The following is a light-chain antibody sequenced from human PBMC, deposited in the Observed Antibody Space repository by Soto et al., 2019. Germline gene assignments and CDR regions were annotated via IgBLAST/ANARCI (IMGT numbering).Light chain of an antibody. V-gene: IGKV3D-15*01. CDR1: QSVSSR. J-gene: IGKJ4*01. Sequence: DIVLTQSPGTLSLSPGERATLSCRASQSVSSRLAWYQQRPGQAPRLLISGASSRATGIPDRLSGSGSGTDFTLTISSLQSEDFAVDYCQQYNNWPPLTFGGGTKVDI. CDR2: GAS. CDR3: QQYNNWPPLT.